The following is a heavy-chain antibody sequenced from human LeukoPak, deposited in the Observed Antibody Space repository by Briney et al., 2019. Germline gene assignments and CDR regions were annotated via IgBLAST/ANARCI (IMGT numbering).Heavy chain of an antibody. J-gene: IGHJ4*02. CDR3: AKDYCRDGNCPFPFLDS. CDR1: GFTFSSYG. V-gene: IGHV3-33*06. CDR2: IWYDGSNK. Sequence: GRSLRLSCAASGFTFSSYGMHWVRQAPGKGLEWVAVIWYDGSNKYYADSVKGRFTISRDNSKNTLYLQMSSLRAEDTATYYCAKDYCRDGNCPFPFLDSWGQGTLVTVSS. D-gene: IGHD2-15*01.